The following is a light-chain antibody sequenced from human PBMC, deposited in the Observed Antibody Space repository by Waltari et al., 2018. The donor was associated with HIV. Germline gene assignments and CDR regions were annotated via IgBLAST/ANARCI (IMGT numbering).Light chain of an antibody. CDR1: QTVTSNN. Sequence: EIVLTQSPGTLSLSPGERATLSGRASQTVTSNNLAWYQQKPGQATRLLMYGASIRATGIPDRFSGSVSGTDFTLTINRLGPEDFAVYYCQQYGSSPLTFGAGTKVEIK. V-gene: IGKV3-20*01. CDR3: QQYGSSPLT. J-gene: IGKJ4*01. CDR2: GAS.